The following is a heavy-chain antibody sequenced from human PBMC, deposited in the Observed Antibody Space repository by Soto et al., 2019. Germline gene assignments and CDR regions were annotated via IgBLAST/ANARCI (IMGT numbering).Heavy chain of an antibody. V-gene: IGHV1-69*01. D-gene: IGHD3-9*01. CDR2: IIPMIGRT. J-gene: IGHJ4*02. CDR1: GGTFNNYG. CDR3: ASWDYDVLTGYSYDD. Sequence: QVQLVQSGAEVKKPGSSVKVSCKASGGTFNNYGMGWVRQAPGQGLEWMGGIIPMIGRTNYAQKFQGRLTLPADASRSTAYMELISLRSDDTAVYYGASWDYDVLTGYSYDDWGQGTLVTVSS.